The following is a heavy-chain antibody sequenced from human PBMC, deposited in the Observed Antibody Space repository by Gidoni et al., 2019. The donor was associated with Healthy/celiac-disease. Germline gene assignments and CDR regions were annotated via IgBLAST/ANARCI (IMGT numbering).Heavy chain of an antibody. CDR1: GYSISSGYY. J-gene: IGHJ4*02. D-gene: IGHD1-26*01. Sequence: QVQLQESGPGLVKPSETLSLTCAVSGYSISSGYYWGWLRQPPGKGLEWIGSIYHSGSTYYNPSLKSRVTISVDTSKNQFSLKLSSVTAADTAVYYCASGFSGSTRSPFDYWGQGTLVTVSS. V-gene: IGHV4-38-2*01. CDR2: IYHSGST. CDR3: ASGFSGSTRSPFDY.